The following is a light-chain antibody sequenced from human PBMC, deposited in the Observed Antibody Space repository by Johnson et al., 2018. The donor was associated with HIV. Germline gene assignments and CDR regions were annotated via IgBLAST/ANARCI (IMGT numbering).Light chain of an antibody. J-gene: IGLJ1*01. Sequence: QSVLTQPPSVSAAPGQRVTISCSGSSSNIGNNYVSWYQHLPGTAPKLLIYDNNKRPSGIPDGVSGPKSGPPATLGITGLQTGDEVDYYCGTWDSSLSGYVFGTGTYVTVL. CDR2: DNN. V-gene: IGLV1-51*01. CDR3: GTWDSSLSGYV. CDR1: SSNIGNNY.